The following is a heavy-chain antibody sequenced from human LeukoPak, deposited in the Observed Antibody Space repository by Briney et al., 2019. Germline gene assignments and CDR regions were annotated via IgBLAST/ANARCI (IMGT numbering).Heavy chain of an antibody. CDR2: IYYSGST. CDR3: ARGRRTFGYYYDSSGYGGGDV. CDR1: GGSISSGGYY. Sequence: SQTLSLTCTVSGGSISSGGYYWSWIRQHPGKGLEWIGYIYYSGSTYYNPSLKSRVTISVDTSKNQFSLKLSSVTAADTAVYYCARGRRTFGYYYDSSGYGGGDVWGQGTMVTVSS. D-gene: IGHD3-22*01. V-gene: IGHV4-31*03. J-gene: IGHJ3*01.